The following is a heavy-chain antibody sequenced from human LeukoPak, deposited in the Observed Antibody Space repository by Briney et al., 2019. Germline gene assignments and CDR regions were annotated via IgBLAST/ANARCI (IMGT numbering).Heavy chain of an antibody. V-gene: IGHV4-59*01. CDR1: GGSLRNYY. J-gene: IGHJ5*02. CDR2: IYYSGST. CDR3: ARAAAPGITGWFDP. D-gene: IGHD6-13*01. Sequence: SETLSLTCTVSGGSLRNYYWNWIRQPPGKGLEWIGYIYYSGSTKYNPSLKSRVTISVDTSKNQFSLNLRSVTAADMAIYYCARAAAPGITGWFDPWGQGTLVTVSS.